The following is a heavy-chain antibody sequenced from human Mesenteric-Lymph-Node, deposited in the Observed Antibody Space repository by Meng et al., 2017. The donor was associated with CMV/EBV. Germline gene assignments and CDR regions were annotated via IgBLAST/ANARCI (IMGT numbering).Heavy chain of an antibody. J-gene: IGHJ4*02. CDR2: ITSRSTYI. CDR3: ARDFAPDQLLTELFDY. Sequence: GESLKISCAASGFTFSSYGMSWVRQAPGKGLGWVSSITSRSTYISYTDSVKGRFTISRDNAKNSLYLQMTSLRAEDTAVYYCARDFAPDQLLTELFDYCGQGTLVTVSS. CDR1: GFTFSSYG. D-gene: IGHD4-23*01. V-gene: IGHV3-21*01.